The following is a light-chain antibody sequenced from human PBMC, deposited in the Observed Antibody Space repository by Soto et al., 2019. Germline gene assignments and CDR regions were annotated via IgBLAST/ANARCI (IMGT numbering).Light chain of an antibody. CDR3: MQGTHWPPSWT. J-gene: IGKJ1*01. CDR2: KVS. CDR1: QSLVYSDGNTY. Sequence: DVVMTQSPLSLPVTLGQSASISCRSSQSLVYSDGNTYFNRFQQRPGQSPRRLIYKVSNWDSGVTDRFSGSGSGTDFTLKISRVEAEDVGVYYCMQGTHWPPSWTFGQGTKVEIK. V-gene: IGKV2D-30*01.